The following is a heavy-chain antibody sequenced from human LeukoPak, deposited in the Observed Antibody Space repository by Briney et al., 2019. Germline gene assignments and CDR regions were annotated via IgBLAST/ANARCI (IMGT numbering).Heavy chain of an antibody. J-gene: IGHJ2*01. V-gene: IGHV3-13*01. CDR2: IGTAGDT. CDR1: GFTFSSYD. Sequence: GGSLRLSCAASGFTFSSYDMHWVRQATGKGLEWVSAIGTAGDTYYPGSVKGRITISRENAKNSLYLQMNSLRAGDTAVYYCARRGYSGYDLRSWYFDLWGRGTLVTVSS. D-gene: IGHD5-12*01. CDR3: ARRGYSGYDLRSWYFDL.